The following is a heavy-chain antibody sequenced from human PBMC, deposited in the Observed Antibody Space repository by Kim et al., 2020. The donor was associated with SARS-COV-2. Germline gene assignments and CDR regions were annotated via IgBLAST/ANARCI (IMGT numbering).Heavy chain of an antibody. CDR3: AAESGVPAAMPDTAMAGLGGMDV. Sequence: ASVKVSCKASGYTFTSYYMHWVRQAPGQGLEWMGIINPSGGSTSYAQKFQGRVTMTRDTSTSTVYMELSSLRSEDTAVYYCAAESGVPAAMPDTAMAGLGGMDVWGQGTTVTVSS. CDR2: INPSGGST. J-gene: IGHJ6*02. V-gene: IGHV1-46*01. D-gene: IGHD2-2*01. CDR1: GYTFTSYY.